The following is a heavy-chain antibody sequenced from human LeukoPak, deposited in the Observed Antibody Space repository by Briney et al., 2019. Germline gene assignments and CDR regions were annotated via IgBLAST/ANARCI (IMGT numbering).Heavy chain of an antibody. V-gene: IGHV3-23*01. CDR3: ARDSVVRGAPEFDY. Sequence: PGGSLRLSCAASGFTFSSYAMSWVRQAPGKGLEWVSVISDSGGTTYYADSVMGRFTISRDNAKNSLYLQMNSLRAEDTAVYYCARDSVVRGAPEFDYWGQGTLVTVSS. CDR2: ISDSGGTT. CDR1: GFTFSSYA. D-gene: IGHD3-10*01. J-gene: IGHJ4*02.